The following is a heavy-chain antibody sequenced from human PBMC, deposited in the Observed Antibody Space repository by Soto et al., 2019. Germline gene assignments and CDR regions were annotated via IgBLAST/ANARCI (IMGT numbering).Heavy chain of an antibody. V-gene: IGHV3-48*02. Sequence: EVQLVESGGGLVQPGGSLRLSCAASGFTFSSYSMNWVRQAPGKGLEWVSYISSSSSTIYYADSVKGRFTISRDNAKNSLYLQMNSLRDEDTAVYYCARDQTGGGGYGMDVWGQGTTVTVSS. D-gene: IGHD1-1*01. CDR1: GFTFSSYS. CDR2: ISSSSSTI. CDR3: ARDQTGGGGYGMDV. J-gene: IGHJ6*02.